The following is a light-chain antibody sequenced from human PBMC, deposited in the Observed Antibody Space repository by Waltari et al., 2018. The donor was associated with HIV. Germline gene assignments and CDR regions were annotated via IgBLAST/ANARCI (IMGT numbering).Light chain of an antibody. CDR2: LVS. V-gene: IGKV2-28*01. Sequence: DIVMNQFPLSLPVTPGESASISCMSSQSLLSTTGNTYFAWYLQRPGQSPQLLISLVSNRAAGVPDRFSCSGSGTDFTLTISRVEAEDVGVYYCMQGLQTPWTFGQGTKVEIK. J-gene: IGKJ1*01. CDR1: QSLLSTTGNTY. CDR3: MQGLQTPWT.